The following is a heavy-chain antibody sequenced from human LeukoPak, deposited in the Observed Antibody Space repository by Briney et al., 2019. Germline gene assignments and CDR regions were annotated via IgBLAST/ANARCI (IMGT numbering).Heavy chain of an antibody. CDR1: GFTFSSYS. V-gene: IGHV3-21*01. Sequence: GGSLRLSCAASGFTFSSYSMNWVRQAPGKGLEWVSSISSSSSYIYYADSVKGRFTISRDNAKNSLYLQMNSLRAEDTAVYYCVRDLRLLDAFDIWGQGTMVTVSS. CDR2: ISSSSSYI. CDR3: VRDLRLLDAFDI. J-gene: IGHJ3*02.